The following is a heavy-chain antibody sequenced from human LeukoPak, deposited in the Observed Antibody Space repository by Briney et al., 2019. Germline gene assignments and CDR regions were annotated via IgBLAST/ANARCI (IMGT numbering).Heavy chain of an antibody. Sequence: PSETLSLTCTVSGGSISSYYWSWIRQPPGKGLEWIAYIHYSGHTNNNPSLKSRVTISVDTSKNQFSLKLNSVTAADTAVYYCAREQRLAPWLVPGGWFDPWGQGTLVTVSS. J-gene: IGHJ5*02. CDR1: GGSISSYY. CDR2: IHYSGHT. CDR3: AREQRLAPWLVPGGWFDP. V-gene: IGHV4-59*12. D-gene: IGHD3-9*01.